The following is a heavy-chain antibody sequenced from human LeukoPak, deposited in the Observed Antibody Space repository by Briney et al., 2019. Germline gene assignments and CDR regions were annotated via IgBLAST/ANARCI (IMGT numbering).Heavy chain of an antibody. D-gene: IGHD3-9*01. CDR3: ARGFQYDILTGYYDY. Sequence: PGGSLRLSCAASGFTFSSYAMHWDRQAPGKGLEWVAVISYDGSNKYYADSVKGRFTISRDNSKNTLYLQMNSLRAEDTAVYYCARGFQYDILTGYYDYWGQGTLVTVSS. J-gene: IGHJ4*02. V-gene: IGHV3-30*04. CDR2: ISYDGSNK. CDR1: GFTFSSYA.